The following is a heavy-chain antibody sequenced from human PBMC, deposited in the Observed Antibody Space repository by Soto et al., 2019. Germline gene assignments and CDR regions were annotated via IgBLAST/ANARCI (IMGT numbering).Heavy chain of an antibody. CDR2: INPSGGST. J-gene: IGHJ6*02. CDR1: GYTFTSYY. V-gene: IGHV1-46*01. CDR3: ASEADTAMVSYYYYGMDV. D-gene: IGHD5-18*01. Sequence: ASVKVSCKASGYTFTSYYMHWVRQAPGQGLEWMRIINPSGGSTSYAQKFQGRVTMTRDTSTSTVYMELSSLRSEDTAVYYCASEADTAMVSYYYYGMDVWGQGTTVTVSS.